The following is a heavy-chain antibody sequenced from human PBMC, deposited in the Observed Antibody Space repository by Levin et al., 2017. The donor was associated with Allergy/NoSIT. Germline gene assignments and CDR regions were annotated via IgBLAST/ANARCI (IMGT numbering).Heavy chain of an antibody. J-gene: IGHJ6*04. CDR1: GYTFRDYY. Sequence: AASVKVSCKASGYTFRDYYIQWVRQAPGQGLEWMGWINPNSGGTNYAQKFQGRLTMTTDTSISTVYMELSSLRSDDTAVYYCARHGDYGSGSYDLYYYYFSMDVWGRGTAVTVSS. V-gene: IGHV1-2*02. D-gene: IGHD3-10*01. CDR2: INPNSGGT. CDR3: ARHGDYGSGSYDLYYYYFSMDV.